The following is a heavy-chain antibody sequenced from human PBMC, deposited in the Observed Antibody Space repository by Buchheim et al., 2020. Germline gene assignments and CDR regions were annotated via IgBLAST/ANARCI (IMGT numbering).Heavy chain of an antibody. J-gene: IGHJ4*02. CDR3: AKAQDSSTTYYDFWSGFGPGY. D-gene: IGHD3-3*01. CDR1: GFTFSSYA. V-gene: IGHV3-23*01. Sequence: EVQLLESGGGLVQPGGSLRLSCAASGFTFSSYAMSWVRQAPGKGLEWVSAISGSGGSTYYADSVKGRFTISRDNSKNTLYLQMNSLRAEDTAVYYCAKAQDSSTTYYDFWSGFGPGYWGQETL. CDR2: ISGSGGST.